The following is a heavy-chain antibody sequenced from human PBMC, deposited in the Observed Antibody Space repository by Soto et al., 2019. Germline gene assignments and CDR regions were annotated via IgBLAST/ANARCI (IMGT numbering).Heavy chain of an antibody. CDR2: IYYSGST. Sequence: SETLCLTCTVSGGSISSYYWSWIRQPPGKGLEWIGYIYYSGSTNYNPSLKSRVTISVDTSKNQFSLKLSSVTAADTAVYYCAREVGVRNNWFDPWGQGTLVTVSS. D-gene: IGHD3-10*01. CDR1: GGSISSYY. CDR3: AREVGVRNNWFDP. J-gene: IGHJ5*02. V-gene: IGHV4-59*01.